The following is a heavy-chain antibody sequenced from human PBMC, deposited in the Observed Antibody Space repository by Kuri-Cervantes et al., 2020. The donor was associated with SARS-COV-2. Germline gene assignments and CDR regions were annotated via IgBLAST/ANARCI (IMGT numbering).Heavy chain of an antibody. CDR1: GDSMNSGDFY. CDR3: ARDNYETGGTDP. CDR2: IHHSGST. Sequence: SETLSLTCTVSGDSMNSGDFYWTWIRQPPEKGLEWIGYIHHSGSTFYSPSLRSRLTLSLDISKNQFSLKLTSVSAADTAVYYCARDNYETGGTDPWGQGTLVTVSS. J-gene: IGHJ5*02. D-gene: IGHD7-27*01. V-gene: IGHV4-30-4*01.